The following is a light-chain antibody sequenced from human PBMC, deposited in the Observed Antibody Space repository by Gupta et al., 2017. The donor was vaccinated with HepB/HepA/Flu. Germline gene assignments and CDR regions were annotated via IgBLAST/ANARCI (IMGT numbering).Light chain of an antibody. V-gene: IGKV3-11*01. J-gene: IGKJ4*01. CDR2: DIT. Sequence: EIVLTHSPAALSLSLGERATLSCRASQSVRTYLAWYQQKPGLAPRLLIYDITNRATGIPARFSGSGSGTDFTLTINSLDPEDFAVYYCQQRYSWPLTFGGGTTVEIK. CDR3: QQRYSWPLT. CDR1: QSVRTY.